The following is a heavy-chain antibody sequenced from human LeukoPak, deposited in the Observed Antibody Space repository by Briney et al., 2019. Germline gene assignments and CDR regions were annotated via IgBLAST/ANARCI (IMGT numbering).Heavy chain of an antibody. D-gene: IGHD4-17*01. J-gene: IGHJ4*02. CDR1: GYTFTGYY. CDR3: ASAPTVTTPLDY. Sequence: ASVKVSCKASGYTFTGYYMHWVRQAPGQGPEWMGWINPNSGGTNYAQKFQGRVTMTRDTSISTAYMELSRLRSDDTAVYYCASAPTVTTPLDYWGQGTLVTVSS. CDR2: INPNSGGT. V-gene: IGHV1-2*02.